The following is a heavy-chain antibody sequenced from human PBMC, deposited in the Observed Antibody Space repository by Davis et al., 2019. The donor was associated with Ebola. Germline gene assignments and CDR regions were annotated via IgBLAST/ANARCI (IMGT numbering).Heavy chain of an antibody. Sequence: GGSLRLSCAASGFTFSSYGMHWVRQAPGKGLEWVAFIRYDGNNEYYGESVKGRFTISRDNSKNTLYLQMNSLRAEDTAVYYCTRANIPRMTTVSGFDYWGQGTLVTVSS. V-gene: IGHV3-30*02. J-gene: IGHJ4*02. CDR2: IRYDGNNE. CDR1: GFTFSSYG. CDR3: TRANIPRMTTVSGFDY. D-gene: IGHD4-17*01.